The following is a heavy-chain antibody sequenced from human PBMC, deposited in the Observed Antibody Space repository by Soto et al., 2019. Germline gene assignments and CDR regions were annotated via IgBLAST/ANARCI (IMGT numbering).Heavy chain of an antibody. CDR1: SGSFSGYS. D-gene: IGHD3-10*01. V-gene: IGHV4-34*01. Sequence: PSETLSLTCVVYSGSFSGYSWSWIRRPPGKGLEWIGRISRIGSTNYNPSLQSRVTISSDMSKNQFSLKLTSVTAADTAVYYCARCSMVRGGYSVYMDVWGKGTTVTV. CDR3: ARCSMVRGGYSVYMDV. J-gene: IGHJ6*03. CDR2: ISRIGST.